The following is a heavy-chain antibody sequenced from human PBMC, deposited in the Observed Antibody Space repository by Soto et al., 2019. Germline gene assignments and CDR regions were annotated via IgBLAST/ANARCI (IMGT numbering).Heavy chain of an antibody. CDR3: ARGKNYYDILTGYYKYYYYGMDV. J-gene: IGHJ6*02. V-gene: IGHV1-69*13. D-gene: IGHD3-9*01. Sequence: SVKVSCKASGGTFSSYAISWVRQAPGQGLEWRGGIIPIFDTANYAQKFQGRVTFTADESTSTDYMELSSLRSEDTAVYYCARGKNYYDILTGYYKYYYYGMDVWGQGTTVTVSS. CDR1: GGTFSSYA. CDR2: IIPIFDTA.